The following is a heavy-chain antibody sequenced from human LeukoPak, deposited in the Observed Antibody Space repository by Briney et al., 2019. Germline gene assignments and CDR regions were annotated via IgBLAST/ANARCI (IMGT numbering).Heavy chain of an antibody. CDR2: IYYSGST. Sequence: SETLSLTCTVSGGSVSSGSYYWSWIRQPPGTGLEWIGYIYYSGSTNYNPSLKSRVTIPVDTSKNQFSLKLSSVTAADTAVYYCACGYSSGWFDFDYWGQGTLVTVSS. D-gene: IGHD6-19*01. CDR3: ACGYSSGWFDFDY. J-gene: IGHJ4*02. CDR1: GGSVSSGSYY. V-gene: IGHV4-61*01.